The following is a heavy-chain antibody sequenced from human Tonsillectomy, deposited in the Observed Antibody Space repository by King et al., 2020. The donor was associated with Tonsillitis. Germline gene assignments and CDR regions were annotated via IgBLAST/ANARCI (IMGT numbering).Heavy chain of an antibody. Sequence: HVQLVESGADVKKPGASVKVSCRASGYTFTDYSIHWVRQAPGQGLQWMGRISPDNGRTDYAMSFEDRVTMTRDTSITTVYMELTSLRSDDTAVYYCARDTGGWRTFDFWGQGTLVTVSS. CDR3: ARDTGGWRTFDF. J-gene: IGHJ4*02. D-gene: IGHD6-19*01. CDR2: ISPDNGRT. CDR1: GYTFTDYS. V-gene: IGHV1-2*06.